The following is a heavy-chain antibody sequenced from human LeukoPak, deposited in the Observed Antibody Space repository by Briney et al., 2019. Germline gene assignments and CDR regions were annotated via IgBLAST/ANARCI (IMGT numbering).Heavy chain of an antibody. Sequence: SSETLSLTCTVSGGSISSGGYYWSWIRQHPGKGLEWIGYIYYSGSTYYNPSLKSRVTISVDTSKNQFSLKLSSVTAADTAVYYCAREPYYGMDVWGQGTTVTVSS. CDR3: AREPYYGMDV. CDR1: GGSISSGGYY. CDR2: IYYSGST. J-gene: IGHJ6*02. V-gene: IGHV4-31*03.